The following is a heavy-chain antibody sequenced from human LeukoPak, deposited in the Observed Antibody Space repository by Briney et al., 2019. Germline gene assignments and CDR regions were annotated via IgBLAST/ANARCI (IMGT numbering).Heavy chain of an antibody. CDR3: ARAGYHNYYGMDV. V-gene: IGHV3-33*08. J-gene: IGHJ6*02. D-gene: IGHD2-15*01. CDR2: IWYDGSNK. CDR1: GFTFSSYG. Sequence: GGSLRLSCAASGFTFSSYGMHWVRQAPGKGLEWVAIIWYDGSNKYYADSVKGRFTLSRDTSKNTLYLQMNSLRAEDTAVYYCARAGYHNYYGMDVWGQGTTVTVSS.